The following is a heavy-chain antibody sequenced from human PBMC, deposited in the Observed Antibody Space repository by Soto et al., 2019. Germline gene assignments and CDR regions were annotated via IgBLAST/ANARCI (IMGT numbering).Heavy chain of an antibody. Sequence: VKVTWKESGGRKGSNARSWVRQANGKGLEWMGGIIPIFGTANYAQKFQGRVTMTTDTSTSTAYMELRSLRSDDTAVYYCARDLGGYDFWSGYYGLVYYYYGMDVWGQRTTVPVSS. CDR3: ARDLGGYDFWSGYYGLVYYYYGMDV. D-gene: IGHD3-3*01. CDR1: GGRKGSNA. CDR2: IIPIFGTA. V-gene: IGHV1-69*05. J-gene: IGHJ6*02.